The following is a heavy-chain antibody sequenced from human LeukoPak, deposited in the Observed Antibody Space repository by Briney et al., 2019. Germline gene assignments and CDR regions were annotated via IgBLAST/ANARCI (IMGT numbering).Heavy chain of an antibody. CDR1: GSTFSSYD. CDR2: ISSDGIKK. D-gene: IGHD6-13*01. V-gene: IGHV3-30-3*01. J-gene: IGHJ4*02. Sequence: GRSLRLSCAASGSTFSSYDMHWVRQAPGKGLEWVAVISSDGIKKYHADSVKGRFTISRDNSKNTLYLQMNSLRTEDTAVYYCARTVAAAGPMDYWGQGTLATVSS. CDR3: ARTVAAAGPMDY.